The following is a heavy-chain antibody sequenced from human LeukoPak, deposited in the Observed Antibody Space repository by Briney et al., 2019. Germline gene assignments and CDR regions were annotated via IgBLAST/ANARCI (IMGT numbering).Heavy chain of an antibody. CDR2: IWYDGTNK. V-gene: IGHV3-33*06. Sequence: GGSLRLSCAASGFTISSNGMHWVRQAPGKGLEWVAVIWYDGTNKYYADSVKGRFTISRDNSKNTVYLQMNSLRAEDTALYYCAKDSGQLYYYGSGSFDFWGQGTLVTVSS. CDR1: GFTISSNG. D-gene: IGHD3-10*01. CDR3: AKDSGQLYYYGSGSFDF. J-gene: IGHJ4*02.